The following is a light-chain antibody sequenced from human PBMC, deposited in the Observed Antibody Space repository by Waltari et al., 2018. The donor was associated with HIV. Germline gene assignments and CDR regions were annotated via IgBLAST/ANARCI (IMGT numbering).Light chain of an antibody. CDR2: GAS. CDR1: QSVSSN. J-gene: IGKJ1*01. Sequence: EIVMTQSPATLSVSPGERATLSCRASQSVSSNLAWYQQKPGQAPRRLIYGASTRATGIPARFSGSGSGTEFTLTISSLQSEDFAVYYCQHYNNWTFGQGTKVEIK. CDR3: QHYNNWT. V-gene: IGKV3-15*01.